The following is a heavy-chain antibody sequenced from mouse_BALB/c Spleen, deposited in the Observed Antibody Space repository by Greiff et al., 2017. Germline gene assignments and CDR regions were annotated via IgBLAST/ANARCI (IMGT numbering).Heavy chain of an antibody. J-gene: IGHJ4*01. CDR3: ARDSFYGNYGYYAMDD. CDR1: GFSLTSYG. CDR2: IWAGGST. V-gene: IGHV2-9*02. Sequence: QVQLKESGPGLVAPSQSLSITCTVSGFSLTSYGVHWVRQPPGKGLEWLGVIWAGGSTNYNSALMSRLSISKDNSKSQVFLKMNSLQTDDTAMYYCARDSFYGNYGYYAMDDWGQGTSVTVSS. D-gene: IGHD2-10*01.